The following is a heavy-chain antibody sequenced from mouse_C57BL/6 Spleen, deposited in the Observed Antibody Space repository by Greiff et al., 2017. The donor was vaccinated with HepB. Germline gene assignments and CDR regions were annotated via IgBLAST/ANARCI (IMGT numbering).Heavy chain of an antibody. CDR1: GYSFTDYN. CDR3: ARSDYGSSYEGWFAY. Sequence: EVQLQQSGPELVKPGASVKISCKASGYSFTDYNMNWVKQSNGKSLEWIGVINPNYGTTSYNQKFKGKATLTVDHSSSTAYMQLNSLTSEDSAVYYCARSDYGSSYEGWFAYWGQGTLVTVSA. V-gene: IGHV1-39*01. D-gene: IGHD1-1*01. CDR2: INPNYGTT. J-gene: IGHJ3*01.